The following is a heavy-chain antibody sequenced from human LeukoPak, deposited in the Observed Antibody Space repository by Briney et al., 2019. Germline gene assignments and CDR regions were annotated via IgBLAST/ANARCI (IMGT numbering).Heavy chain of an antibody. CDR3: ARGGSSNWVLDY. V-gene: IGHV3-53*01. Sequence: GGSLRLSCAASGFTVSSSYMNWVRQAPGKGLEWVSVIYSGGSTYYADSEKGRFTISRDNSKNTLYLQMNSLRAEDTAVYYCARGGSSNWVLDYWGQGTLVTVSS. J-gene: IGHJ4*02. CDR2: IYSGGST. CDR1: GFTVSSSY. D-gene: IGHD6-13*01.